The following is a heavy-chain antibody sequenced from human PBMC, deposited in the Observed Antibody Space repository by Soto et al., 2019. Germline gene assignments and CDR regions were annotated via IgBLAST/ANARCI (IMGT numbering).Heavy chain of an antibody. D-gene: IGHD2-2*01. CDR2: ISFDGSNE. Sequence: PGGSLRLSCAASGFSFSSYGMHWLRQAPGKGLEWVAVISFDGSNEYYADSVRGRFTISRDNSENTLYLQMNSLRAEDTAVFYCAKERMEQYQLLPFFDYWGQGTLVTVSS. CDR1: GFSFSSYG. CDR3: AKERMEQYQLLPFFDY. V-gene: IGHV3-30*18. J-gene: IGHJ4*02.